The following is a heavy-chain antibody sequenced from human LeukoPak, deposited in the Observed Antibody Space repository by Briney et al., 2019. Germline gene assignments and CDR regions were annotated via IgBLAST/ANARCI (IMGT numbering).Heavy chain of an antibody. CDR2: ISGSGGSA. CDR3: ARDSPDGGDY. V-gene: IGHV3-23*01. J-gene: IGHJ4*02. Sequence: GGSLRLSCAASGFTFSSYAMSWVRQAPGKGLEWVSAISGSGGSAYYADSVKGRFTISRDNSKNSLYLQMNSLRAEDTAVYYCARDSPDGGDYWGQGTLVTVSS. D-gene: IGHD1-14*01. CDR1: GFTFSSYA.